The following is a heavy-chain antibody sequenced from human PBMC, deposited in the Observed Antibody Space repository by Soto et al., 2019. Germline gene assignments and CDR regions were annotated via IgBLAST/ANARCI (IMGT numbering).Heavy chain of an antibody. CDR3: ARAHYYDISGYYFDCYYYYGMDV. D-gene: IGHD3-22*01. J-gene: IGHJ6*02. Sequence: ASVKVSGKASGYTFTSYAMHWVRQAPGQRLERMGWINAGNGNTKYSQKFQGRVTITRDTSASTAYIELSSLRSEDTAVYYCARAHYYDISGYYFDCYYYYGMDVCGQGTTVTVSS. CDR2: INAGNGNT. CDR1: GYTFTSYA. V-gene: IGHV1-3*01.